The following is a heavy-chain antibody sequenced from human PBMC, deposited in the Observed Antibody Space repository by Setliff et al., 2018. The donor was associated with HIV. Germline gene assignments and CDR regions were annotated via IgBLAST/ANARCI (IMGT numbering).Heavy chain of an antibody. V-gene: IGHV4-39*01. CDR2: IYYSGST. CDR1: GGSTSSSSYY. D-gene: IGHD5-18*01. CDR3: ARRQQLWLLYAFDI. J-gene: IGHJ3*02. Sequence: SETLSLTCTVSGGSTSSSSYYWGWIRQPPGKGLEWIGSIYYSGSTYYNPSLKSRVTISVDTSKNQFSLKLSSVTAADTAVYYCARRQQLWLLYAFDIWGQGTMVTVSS.